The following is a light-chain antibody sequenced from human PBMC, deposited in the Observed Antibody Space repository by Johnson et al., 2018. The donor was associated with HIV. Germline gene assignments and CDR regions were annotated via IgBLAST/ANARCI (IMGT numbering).Light chain of an antibody. CDR2: ENN. Sequence: QSVLTQPPSVSAAPGQKVTISCSGSSSNIGNKYVSWYQQLPRTAPKLLIYENNKRPSGIPDRFSGSKSGTSATLGITGLQTGDEADYYCGTWDSSLSAGVFGTGTKVTVL. CDR3: GTWDSSLSAGV. J-gene: IGLJ1*01. V-gene: IGLV1-51*02. CDR1: SSNIGNKY.